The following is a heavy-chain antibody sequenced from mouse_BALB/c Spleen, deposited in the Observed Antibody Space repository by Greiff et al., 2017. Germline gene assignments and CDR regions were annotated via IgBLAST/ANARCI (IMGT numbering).Heavy chain of an antibody. CDR1: GYAFSSYW. D-gene: IGHD2-3*01. CDR3: ARSGDGYYGTAFAY. CDR2: IYPGDGDT. J-gene: IGHJ3*01. Sequence: QVQLQQSGAELVRPGSSVKISCKASGYAFSSYWMNCVKQRPGQGLEWIGQIYPGDGDTNYNGKFKGKATLTADKSSSTAYMQLSSLTSEDSAVYFCARSGDGYYGTAFAYWGQGTLVTVSA. V-gene: IGHV1-80*01.